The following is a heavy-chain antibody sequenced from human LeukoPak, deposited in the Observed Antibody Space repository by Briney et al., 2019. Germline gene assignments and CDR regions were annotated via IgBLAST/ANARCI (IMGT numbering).Heavy chain of an antibody. CDR1: GFTFGGYT. D-gene: IGHD3-16*01. V-gene: IGHV3-21*01. CDR3: ARDGYITFGGDNDDAFDI. Sequence: KPGGSLRLSCVASGFTFGGYTINWVRLAPGKGLEWVSSISSSLNMYFAESVKGRFTISRDSARNSVSLQLNSLRVEDTAVYYCARDGYITFGGDNDDAFDIWGQGTMVTVSS. J-gene: IGHJ3*02. CDR2: ISSSLNM.